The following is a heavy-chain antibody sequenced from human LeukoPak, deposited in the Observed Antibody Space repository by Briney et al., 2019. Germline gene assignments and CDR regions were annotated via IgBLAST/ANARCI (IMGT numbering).Heavy chain of an antibody. D-gene: IGHD6-13*01. V-gene: IGHV3-21*01. J-gene: IGHJ4*02. CDR3: ARDFYRQHLFGIEGLPVDY. Sequence: GGSLRLSCAASGFTFSSYSMNWVRQAPGQGLEWVSSISSSSSYIYYADSVKGRFTISRDNAKNSLYLQMNSLRAEDTAVYYCARDFYRQHLFGIEGLPVDYWGQGTLVTVSS. CDR2: ISSSSSYI. CDR1: GFTFSSYS.